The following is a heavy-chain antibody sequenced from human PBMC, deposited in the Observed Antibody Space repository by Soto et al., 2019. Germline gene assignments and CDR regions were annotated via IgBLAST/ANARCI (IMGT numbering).Heavy chain of an antibody. D-gene: IGHD1-26*01. V-gene: IGHV1-69*06. CDR1: GGTFSSYA. J-gene: IGHJ3*02. CDR3: ARGRWDPADYAFDI. Sequence: QVQLVQSGAEVKKPGSSVKVSCKASGGTFSSYAISWVRQAPGQGLEWMGGIIPISVTANYAEKFQGRVTITSDKSACPFCRALSRLRSGDKCVYSCARGRWDPADYAFDIWGHGTLGTVYS. CDR2: IIPISVTA.